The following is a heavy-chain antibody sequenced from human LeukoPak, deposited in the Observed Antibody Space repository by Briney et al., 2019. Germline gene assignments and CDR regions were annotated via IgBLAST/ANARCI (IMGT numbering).Heavy chain of an antibody. Sequence: GTLSLTCDVSGGSISSGYLWSWLRQPPGKGLEWIGEIHYSGSTNYNPSLKSRVTISVDKSKNQFSVMLTPVTAADTAVYYCARNAYYSAYYWGQGTLVTVSS. CDR2: IHYSGST. V-gene: IGHV4-4*02. CDR3: ARNAYYSAYY. CDR1: GGSISSGYL. J-gene: IGHJ4*02. D-gene: IGHD3-10*01.